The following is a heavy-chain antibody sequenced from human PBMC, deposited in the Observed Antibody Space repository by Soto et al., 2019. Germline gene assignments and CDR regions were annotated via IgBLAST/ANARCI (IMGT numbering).Heavy chain of an antibody. Sequence: PGGSLRLSCAASGFTFSDYFMSWLRQAPGKGLEWVSYISSSGFANYADSVKGRFTISRDNAKNSLYLQMDSLRAEDTAVYYCARQRTAAGFDYWGQGTLVTVSS. D-gene: IGHD6-13*01. CDR3: ARQRTAAGFDY. V-gene: IGHV3-11*03. CDR1: GFTFSDYF. J-gene: IGHJ4*02. CDR2: ISSSGFA.